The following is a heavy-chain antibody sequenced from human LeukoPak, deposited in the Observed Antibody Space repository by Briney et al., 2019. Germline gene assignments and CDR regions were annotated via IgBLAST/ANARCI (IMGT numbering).Heavy chain of an antibody. V-gene: IGHV4-59*12. CDR2: IYYSGST. J-gene: IGHJ4*02. CDR1: GGSISSYY. CDR3: ARAEPDGSGNFDY. Sequence: PSETLSLTCTVSGGSISSYYWSWIRQPPGKGLEWIGYIYYSGSTNYNPSLKSRVTISVDKSKNQFSLKLSSVTAADTAVYYCARAEPDGSGNFDYWGQGTLVTVSS. D-gene: IGHD3-10*01.